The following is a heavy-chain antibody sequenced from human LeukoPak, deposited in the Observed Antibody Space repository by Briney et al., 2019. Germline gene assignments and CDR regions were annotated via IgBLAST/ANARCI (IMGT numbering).Heavy chain of an antibody. CDR2: INLNSGGT. D-gene: IGHD4-17*01. CDR1: GYTFTGYY. Sequence: ASVKVSCKASGYTFTGYYMHWVRQAPGQGLEWMGWINLNSGGTNYAQKFQGRVTMTRDTSISTVYMELSRLRSDDTAVYYCAREGDYDYYYYYSYMDLWGKGTTVTISS. CDR3: AREGDYDYYYYYSYMDL. J-gene: IGHJ6*03. V-gene: IGHV1-2*02.